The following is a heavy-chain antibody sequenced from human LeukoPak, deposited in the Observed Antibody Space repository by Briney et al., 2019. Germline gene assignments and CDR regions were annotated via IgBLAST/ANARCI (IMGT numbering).Heavy chain of an antibody. Sequence: PGGSLRLSCAASGFTFSSYGMHWVRQAPGKGLEWVAVISYDGSNKYYADSVKGRFTISRDNSKNTLYLQMNSLRAEDTAVYYCAKGVGLWGQGTLVTVSS. D-gene: IGHD3-10*01. CDR3: AKGVGL. CDR2: ISYDGSNK. CDR1: GFTFSSYG. J-gene: IGHJ4*02. V-gene: IGHV3-30*18.